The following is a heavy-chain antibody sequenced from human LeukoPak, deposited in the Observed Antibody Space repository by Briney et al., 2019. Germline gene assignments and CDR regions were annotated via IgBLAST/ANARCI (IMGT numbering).Heavy chain of an antibody. J-gene: IGHJ4*02. CDR1: GYSISSGYY. Sequence: SETLSLTCAVSGYSISSGYYWGWIRQPPGKGLEWIGSIYHSGSTYYNPSLKSRVTISVDTSKNQFSLKLSSMTAADTAVYYCARGTLDYWGQGTLATVSS. CDR2: IYHSGST. D-gene: IGHD3-10*01. CDR3: ARGTLDY. V-gene: IGHV4-38-2*01.